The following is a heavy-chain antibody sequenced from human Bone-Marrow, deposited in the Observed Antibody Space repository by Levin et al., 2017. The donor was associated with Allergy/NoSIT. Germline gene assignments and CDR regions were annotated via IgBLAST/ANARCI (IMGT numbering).Heavy chain of an antibody. V-gene: IGHV1-69*08. CDR1: GDTFSSYT. Sequence: KISCKASGDTFSSYTYTWVRQAPGQGLEWMGGIIVIHDTSNYAQKYQDRVTITADKSTSTVYMELKSLTSEDTAIYFCARESFLGGYFFDFWGQGTLLTVSS. D-gene: IGHD3-16*01. J-gene: IGHJ4*02. CDR3: ARESFLGGYFFDF. CDR2: IIVIHDTS.